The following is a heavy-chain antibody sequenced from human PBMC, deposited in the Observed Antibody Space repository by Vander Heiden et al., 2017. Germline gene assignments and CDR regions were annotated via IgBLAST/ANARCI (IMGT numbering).Heavy chain of an antibody. CDR2: ISSSSSDI. CDR1: KFIFDSYT. CDR3: AREPDDFYYGLDV. J-gene: IGHJ6*02. Sequence: EAQSVESGGGLVKPGRSLGLPCAASKFIFDSYTRHWVRLAPGKGLEWVSSISSSSSDIYYADSVKGRFSITRDNAKKTVNLQMNTLRVDDTGIYYCAREPDDFYYGLDVWGPGTTVTVSS. V-gene: IGHV3-21*04.